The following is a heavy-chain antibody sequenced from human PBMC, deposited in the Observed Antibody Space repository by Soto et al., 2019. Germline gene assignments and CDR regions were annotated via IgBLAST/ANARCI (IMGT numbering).Heavy chain of an antibody. Sequence: QVQLVQSGAEVKKPGSSVKVSCTAPGGTFSNFAISWVRQAPGQGLEWMGGIIPMFGAADYAQEFQGRVTITADEFTSTAYMELSSLRSEDTAMYYCARDFGLHNCFDSWGQGTQVTVSS. CDR1: GGTFSNFA. D-gene: IGHD3-3*01. CDR3: ARDFGLHNCFDS. V-gene: IGHV1-69*01. J-gene: IGHJ5*01. CDR2: IIPMFGAA.